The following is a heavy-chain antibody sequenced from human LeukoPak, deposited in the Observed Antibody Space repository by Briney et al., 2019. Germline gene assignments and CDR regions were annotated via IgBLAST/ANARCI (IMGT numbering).Heavy chain of an antibody. J-gene: IGHJ6*02. CDR3: TRDRFYAMDA. CDR1: GVTSRNSW. Sequence: GGSLRLSCVASGVTSRNSWMHWVRQAPGKGLVWVSRITIDGSSTTYADSVKGRFTISRDSAKNTLYLQMNSLRAEDTAMYYCTRDRFYAMDAWGQGTTVIVSS. V-gene: IGHV3-74*03. CDR2: ITIDGSST.